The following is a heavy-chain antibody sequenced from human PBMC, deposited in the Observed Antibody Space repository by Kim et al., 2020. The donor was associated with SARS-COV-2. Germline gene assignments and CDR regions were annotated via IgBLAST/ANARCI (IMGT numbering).Heavy chain of an antibody. CDR3: ARSAHFWSGHYLDF. V-gene: IGHV1-2*02. CDR1: GYTFTDYY. CDR2: INPYSGDT. J-gene: IGHJ4*02. Sequence: ASVKVSCKASGYTFTDYYIHWVRQAPGQGLEWMGWINPYSGDTTYAQKFQGRVTMTRDTSISTPYVELSSLRSYDTAVYYCARSAHFWSGHYLDFWGQGTLITV. D-gene: IGHD3-3*01.